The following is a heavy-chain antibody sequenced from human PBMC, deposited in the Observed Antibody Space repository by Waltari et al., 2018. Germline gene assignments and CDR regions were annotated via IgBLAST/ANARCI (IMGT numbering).Heavy chain of an antibody. Sequence: QVQLQESGPGLVKPSETLSLTCPVSGYSISSGYYWGWIRQPPGKWLEWIGSIYHSGSTYYNPSLKSRVTISVDTSKNQFSLKLSSVTAADTAVYYCARAVGYCSSTSCYSMAFDYWGQGTLVTVSS. CDR1: GYSISSGYY. CDR3: ARAVGYCSSTSCYSMAFDY. CDR2: IYHSGST. V-gene: IGHV4-38-2*02. J-gene: IGHJ4*02. D-gene: IGHD2-2*01.